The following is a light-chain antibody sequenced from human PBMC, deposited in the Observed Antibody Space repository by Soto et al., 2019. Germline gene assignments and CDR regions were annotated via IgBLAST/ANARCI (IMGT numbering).Light chain of an antibody. Sequence: DIQMTQSPSSLSASVGDIETITCRASQSISSYLNWYQQKPGKAPKLLIYAASSLQSGVQSSFSGSGSGTDFTLTISSLQPEDFATYYCQQSYSTPITVGQGKRLEIK. CDR2: AAS. CDR3: QQSYSTPIT. V-gene: IGKV1-39*01. CDR1: QSISSY. J-gene: IGKJ5*01.